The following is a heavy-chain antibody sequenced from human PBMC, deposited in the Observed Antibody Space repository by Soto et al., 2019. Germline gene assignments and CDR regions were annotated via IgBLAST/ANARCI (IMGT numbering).Heavy chain of an antibody. J-gene: IGHJ4*02. CDR2: ISGSGGST. CDR3: AKETGYSSSPFDY. CDR1: GFTFSSYG. D-gene: IGHD6-6*01. Sequence: GGSLRLSCAASGFTFSSYGMHWVRQAPGKGLEWVSAISGSGGSTYYADSVKGRFTISRDNSKNTLYLQMNSLRAEDTAVYYCAKETGYSSSPFDYWGQGTLVTVSS. V-gene: IGHV3-23*01.